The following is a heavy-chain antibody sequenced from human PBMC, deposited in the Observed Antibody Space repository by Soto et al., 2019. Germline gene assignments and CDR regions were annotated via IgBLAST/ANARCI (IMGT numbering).Heavy chain of an antibody. V-gene: IGHV4-4*02. D-gene: IGHD3-16*01. Sequence: QEQPQESGPGLVKPSETLSLTCTVSGAPITTTKWWAWVRLPPGKALEWIGELSREGNRHSNPSLEGRFIMSLDPSKNPFSLKPTSVTAADTAIYYCATQTISPTWGVWGRGTSVTVSS. CDR3: ATQTISPTWGV. J-gene: IGHJ6*02. CDR2: LSREGNR. CDR1: GAPITTTKW.